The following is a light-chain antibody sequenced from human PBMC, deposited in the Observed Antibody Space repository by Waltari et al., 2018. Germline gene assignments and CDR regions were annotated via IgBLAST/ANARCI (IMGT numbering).Light chain of an antibody. V-gene: IGLV2-11*01. J-gene: IGLJ1*01. CDR1: NSDVGGYKY. CDR2: DVY. Sequence: QSALTPPRSVSGSPGQSATISCTGTNSDVGGYKYVSWYQQHPDKAPRLIIYDVYTRPSGVPNRFSGSKSANTASLTISGLQSEDEADYYCCSYAGSFTWVFGTGTKVTVL. CDR3: CSYAGSFTWV.